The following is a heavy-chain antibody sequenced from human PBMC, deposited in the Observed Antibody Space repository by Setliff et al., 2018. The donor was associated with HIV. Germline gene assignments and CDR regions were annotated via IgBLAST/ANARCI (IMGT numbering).Heavy chain of an antibody. Sequence: SETLSLTCTVSGGSIKSSSYYWGWIRQPPGKGLEWIGSIYYSGNTYYNPSLKSRVTISEDTSRNQFSLRLGSVTAADTAIYYCARVPTSSWYVTTQRTKEYFHHWGQGTLVTVSS. D-gene: IGHD6-13*01. CDR1: GGSIKSSSYY. J-gene: IGHJ1*01. V-gene: IGHV4-39*07. CDR2: IYYSGNT. CDR3: ARVPTSSWYVTTQRTKEYFHH.